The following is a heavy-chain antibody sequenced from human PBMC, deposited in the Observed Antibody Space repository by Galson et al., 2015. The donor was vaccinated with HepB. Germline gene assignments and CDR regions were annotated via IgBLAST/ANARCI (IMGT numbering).Heavy chain of an antibody. J-gene: IGHJ5*02. D-gene: IGHD2-2*02. V-gene: IGHV3-21*01. CDR2: ISSSSSYI. CDR3: ARDDGWYCSSTSCYSRGSWFDP. Sequence: SLRLSCAASGFTFSSYSMNWVRQAPGKGLEWVSSISSSSSYIYYADSVKGRFTISRDNAKNSLYLQMNSLRAEDTAVYYCARDDGWYCSSTSCYSRGSWFDPWGQGTLVTVSS. CDR1: GFTFSSYS.